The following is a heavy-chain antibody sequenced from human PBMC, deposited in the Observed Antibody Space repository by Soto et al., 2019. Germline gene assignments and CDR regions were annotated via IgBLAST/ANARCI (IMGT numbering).Heavy chain of an antibody. J-gene: IGHJ4*02. Sequence: PGGSLRLSCAASGFTFSDYYMSWIRQAPGKGLEWVSYISSSGSTIYYADSVKGRFTISRDNAKNSLYLQMNSLRAEDTALYYCARANDFWSGYPRITFDYWGQGTLVTSPQ. V-gene: IGHV3-11*01. CDR2: ISSSGSTI. CDR3: ARANDFWSGYPRITFDY. D-gene: IGHD3-3*01. CDR1: GFTFSDYY.